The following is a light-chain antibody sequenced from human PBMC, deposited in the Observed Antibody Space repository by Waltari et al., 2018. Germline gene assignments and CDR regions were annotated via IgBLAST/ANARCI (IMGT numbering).Light chain of an antibody. CDR3: RQYYSTPYT. CDR1: QDIRNS. V-gene: IGKV1-NL1*01. J-gene: IGKJ2*01. Sequence: IQMTQSPSSLSASVGHRVTITCRASQDIRNSLAWYQQKPWAAPTLLLYAASRLLIVVPSRLSGSGSGTDYTFTISSLQLEDFATYYFRQYYSTPYTFGQGTKLEI. CDR2: AAS.